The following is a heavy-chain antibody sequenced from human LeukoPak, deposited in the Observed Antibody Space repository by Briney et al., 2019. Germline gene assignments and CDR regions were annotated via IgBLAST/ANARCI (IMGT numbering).Heavy chain of an antibody. J-gene: IGHJ4*02. Sequence: SDTLSLTGTDSGGSISSISYFWGSIRQPPGKGLDWIGSIYYSGGTYYNPSLKSRVTISVDTSKNQFSLKLSSVTAADTAVYYCASARSGSYYRSYFDYWGQGTLVTVSS. CDR1: GGSISSISYF. D-gene: IGHD3-10*01. CDR2: IYYSGGT. V-gene: IGHV4-39*01. CDR3: ASARSGSYYRSYFDY.